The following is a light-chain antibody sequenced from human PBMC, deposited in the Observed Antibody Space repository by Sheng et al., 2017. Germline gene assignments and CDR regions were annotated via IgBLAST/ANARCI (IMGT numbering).Light chain of an antibody. V-gene: IGKV1-9*01. CDR1: QGINND. J-gene: IGKJ5*01. Sequence: DIQVTQSPSFLSASVGDRVTITCRASQGINNDLAWYQQRPGTVPKLLIYAASTLQSGVPSRFSGSGSGTEFTLTITSLQPEDFATYYCQQLNTYRITFGQGTRLEIK. CDR3: QQLNTYRIT. CDR2: AAS.